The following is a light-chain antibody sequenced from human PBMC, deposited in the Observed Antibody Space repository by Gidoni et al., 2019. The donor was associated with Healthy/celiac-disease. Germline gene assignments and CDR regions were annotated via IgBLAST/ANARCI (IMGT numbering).Light chain of an antibody. CDR3: QHYNSWPPLYT. CDR1: QSVGTS. V-gene: IGKV3-15*01. CDR2: GAT. Sequence: EIVMTQSPAHLSVFPGERVTLSCRATQSVGTSLAWYQQKPGQAPRLLIYGATTRATGVPARVSGSASGSGTEFTLTVTSLQYEDFAVYYCQHYNSWPPLYTFGQGSKLEIK. J-gene: IGKJ2*01.